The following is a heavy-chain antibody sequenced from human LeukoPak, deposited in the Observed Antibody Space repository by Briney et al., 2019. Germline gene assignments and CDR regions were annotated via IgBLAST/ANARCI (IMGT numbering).Heavy chain of an antibody. Sequence: GGSLRLSCAASGFTFSSYGMHWVRQAPGKGLEWVAVIWYDGSNKYYADSAKGRFTISRDNSKNTLYLQMNSLRAEDTAVYYCASGGSSLRDPPDYWGQGTLVTVSS. J-gene: IGHJ4*02. CDR3: ASGGSSLRDPPDY. D-gene: IGHD3-16*01. CDR2: IWYDGSNK. CDR1: GFTFSSYG. V-gene: IGHV3-33*01.